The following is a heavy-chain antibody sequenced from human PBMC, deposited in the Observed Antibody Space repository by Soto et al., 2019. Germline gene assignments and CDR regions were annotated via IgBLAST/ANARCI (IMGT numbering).Heavy chain of an antibody. CDR2: IYWEHDK. Sequence: QITLKESGPTLVKPTETLTLTCTFSGFSLTTRGVAVGWIRQPPGKPLEWLAVIYWEHDKRHSPSLKNRLTITKDTSKNQVGLTLTNTDPLDTATYYCAHGDGSLESDWFDPWGQGALVTVSS. CDR3: AHGDGSLESDWFDP. J-gene: IGHJ5*02. V-gene: IGHV2-5*02. CDR1: GFSLTTRGVA. D-gene: IGHD3-10*01.